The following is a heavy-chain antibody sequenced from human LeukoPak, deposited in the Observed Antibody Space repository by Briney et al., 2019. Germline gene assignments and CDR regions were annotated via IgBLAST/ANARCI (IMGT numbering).Heavy chain of an antibody. CDR1: GFTFTTFP. D-gene: IGHD3-22*01. CDR3: AKSSYYDSSGYYREYYFDY. V-gene: IGHV3-30*04. J-gene: IGHJ4*02. Sequence: GSLRLSCAASGFTFTTFPMHWVRQPPGKGLEWVAVISYDGTDKYYADSVKGRFTISRDNSKNTLYLQMSSLRAGDTAVYYCAKSSYYDSSGYYREYYFDYWGQGTLVTVSS. CDR2: ISYDGTDK.